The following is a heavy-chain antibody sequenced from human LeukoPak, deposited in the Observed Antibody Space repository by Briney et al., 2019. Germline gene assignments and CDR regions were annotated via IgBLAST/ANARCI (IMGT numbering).Heavy chain of an antibody. V-gene: IGHV3-7*03. CDR1: GFTFSSYW. Sequence: GGSLRLSCAASGFTFSSYWMSWVRQAPGKGLEWVANIKQDGSEKYYVDSVKGRFTISRDNAKNSLYLQMNSLRAEDTAVYYCAKLQTPVVPAATLGFDSWGQGTLVTVSS. CDR2: IKQDGSEK. CDR3: AKLQTPVVPAATLGFDS. J-gene: IGHJ4*02. D-gene: IGHD2-2*01.